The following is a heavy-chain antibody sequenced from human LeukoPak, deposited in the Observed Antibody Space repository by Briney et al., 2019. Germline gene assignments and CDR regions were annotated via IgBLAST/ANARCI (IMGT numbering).Heavy chain of an antibody. CDR3: ARDYAGSPDY. CDR2: INGDGSTT. J-gene: IGHJ4*02. Sequence: GGSLRLSCTASGFTFSTYWINWVRQSPGKGLAWVALINGDGSTTTHADSVKGRFTISRDNAKHTAYLQMNSLRDKDTAVYFCARDYAGSPDYWGQGTLVTVSA. D-gene: IGHD3-10*01. V-gene: IGHV3-74*03. CDR1: GFTFSTYW.